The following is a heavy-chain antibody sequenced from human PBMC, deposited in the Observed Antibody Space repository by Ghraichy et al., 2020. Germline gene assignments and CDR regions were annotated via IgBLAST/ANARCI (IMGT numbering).Heavy chain of an antibody. Sequence: SETLSLTCTVSGGSVSSGSYYWSWIRQPLGKGLEWIGYIYYSGSTNYNPSLKSRVTISLDTSKNQFSLKLRSVTAADTAVYYCARDSIMVAGKFDYWGQGTRVIVSS. V-gene: IGHV4-61*01. CDR2: IYYSGST. CDR1: GGSVSSGSYY. D-gene: IGHD6-19*01. CDR3: ARDSIMVAGKFDY. J-gene: IGHJ4*02.